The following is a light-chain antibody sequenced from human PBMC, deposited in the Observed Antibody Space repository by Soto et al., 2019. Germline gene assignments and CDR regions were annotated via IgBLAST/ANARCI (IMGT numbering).Light chain of an antibody. Sequence: SVLTQPPSASGTPGQRVTISCSGSSSNIGSKTVNWYQQLPGTAPKLLIYSNNQRPSGVPDRFSGSKSGTSASLAISGLQSEDEADYYCAEWDDSLNGVVFGGGTKLTVL. CDR1: SSNIGSKT. J-gene: IGLJ2*01. CDR2: SNN. V-gene: IGLV1-44*01. CDR3: AEWDDSLNGVV.